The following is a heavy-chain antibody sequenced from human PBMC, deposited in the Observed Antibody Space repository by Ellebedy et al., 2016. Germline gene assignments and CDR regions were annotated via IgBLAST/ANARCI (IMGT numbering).Heavy chain of an antibody. J-gene: IGHJ4*02. D-gene: IGHD3-10*01. CDR3: ASSQIMVRGVFDY. CDR1: GGSISSGGYY. CDR2: IYYSGST. V-gene: IGHV4-31*03. Sequence: SETLSLXXTVSGGSISSGGYYWSWIRQHPGKGLEWIGYIYYSGSTYYNPSLKSRVTISVDTSKNQFSLKLSSVTAADTAVYYCASSQIMVRGVFDYWGQGTLVTVSS.